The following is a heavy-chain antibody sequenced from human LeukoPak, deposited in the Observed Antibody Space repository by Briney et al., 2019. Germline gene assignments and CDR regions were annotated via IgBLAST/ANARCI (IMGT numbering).Heavy chain of an antibody. V-gene: IGHV3-30*18. Sequence: GGSLRLSCAASGFTFSSYGMHWVRQAPGKGLEWVAVISYDRSNKYYADSVKGRFTISRDNSKNTLYLQMNSLRAEDTAVYYCAKDLHYYGSGSPTNDAFDIWGQGTMVTVSS. CDR2: ISYDRSNK. D-gene: IGHD3-10*01. CDR1: GFTFSSYG. CDR3: AKDLHYYGSGSPTNDAFDI. J-gene: IGHJ3*02.